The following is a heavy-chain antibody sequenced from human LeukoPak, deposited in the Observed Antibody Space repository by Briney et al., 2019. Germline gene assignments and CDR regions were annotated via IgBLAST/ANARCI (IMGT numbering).Heavy chain of an antibody. CDR3: ASLPPPCYYDSSGLY. CDR2: IYPGDSDT. Sequence: GESLKISCKGSGYSFTSYWIGWVRQMPGKGLEWMGIIYPGDSDTRYSPSFQGQVTISADKSISTAYLQWSSLKASDTAMYYCASLPPPCYYDSSGLYWGQGTLVTVSS. J-gene: IGHJ4*02. V-gene: IGHV5-51*01. CDR1: GYSFTSYW. D-gene: IGHD3-22*01.